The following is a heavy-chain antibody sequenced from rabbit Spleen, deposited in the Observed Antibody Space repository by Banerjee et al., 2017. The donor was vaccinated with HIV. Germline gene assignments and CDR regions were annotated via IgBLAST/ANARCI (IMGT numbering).Heavy chain of an antibody. CDR1: GLDFSSSYW. CDR2: IDVVKSGST. V-gene: IGHV1S45*01. Sequence: EESGGDLVKPEGSLTLTCKASGLDFSSSYWICWVRQAPGKGLEWIACIDVVKSGSTYYASWAKGRLTISKTSSTTVTLQMTSLTAADTATYFCARDGAGGSYFALWGQGTLVTVS. J-gene: IGHJ4*01. CDR3: ARDGAGGSYFAL. D-gene: IGHD8-1*01.